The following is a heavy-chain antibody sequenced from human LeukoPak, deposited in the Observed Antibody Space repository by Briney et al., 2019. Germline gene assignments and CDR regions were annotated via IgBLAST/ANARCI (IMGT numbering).Heavy chain of an antibody. CDR3: ARDPGELPGV. D-gene: IGHD1-7*01. CDR2: INPNSGGT. V-gene: IGHV1-2*02. CDR1: GYTFTGYY. Sequence: ASVKVSCKASGYTFTGYYMHWVRQAPGQGLEWMGWINPNSGGTNYAQEFQGRVTMTRDTSISTAYMELSRLRSDDTAVYYCARDPGELPGVWGQGTLVTVSS. J-gene: IGHJ4*02.